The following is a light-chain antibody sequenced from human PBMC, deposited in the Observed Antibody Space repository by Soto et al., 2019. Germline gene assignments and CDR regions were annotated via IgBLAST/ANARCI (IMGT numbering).Light chain of an antibody. CDR3: SSYSISTADL. Sequence: QSVLTQPASVSGSPGQSITISCTGTSSDVGGYDYVSWYQLHPGQAPKLMVFEVSNRPSGVSYRFSGSKSGNTASLTISGLQAEDEADYFFSSYSISTADLFGTGTKVTVL. V-gene: IGLV2-14*01. CDR2: EVS. J-gene: IGLJ1*01. CDR1: SSDVGGYDY.